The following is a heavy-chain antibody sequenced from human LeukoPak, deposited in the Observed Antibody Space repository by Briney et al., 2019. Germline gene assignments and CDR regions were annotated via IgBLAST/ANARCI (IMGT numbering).Heavy chain of an antibody. V-gene: IGHV1-46*01. CDR1: GYTFTSNH. J-gene: IGHJ1*01. CDR2: INPSGDST. D-gene: IGHD2-8*01. CDR3: ASCHCTYGVCYGECEYFQY. Sequence: GASVKVSCKSSGYTFTSNHIHCVRQAPGQGLEWMGVINPSGDSTSYAQKFQGRVTMTRDTSTSTVYMELRSLRSDDTAVYYCASCHCTYGVCYGECEYFQYWGQGTLVTVSS.